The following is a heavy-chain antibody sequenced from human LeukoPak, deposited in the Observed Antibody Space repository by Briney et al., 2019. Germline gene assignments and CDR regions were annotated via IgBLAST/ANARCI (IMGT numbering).Heavy chain of an antibody. CDR1: GFTFSSYS. CDR2: ISSSSSYI. J-gene: IGHJ6*03. CDR3: ARDANDYVYYYYYMDV. V-gene: IGHV3-21*01. Sequence: GGSLRLSCAASGFTFSSYSMNWVRQAPGKGLEWVSSISSSSSYIYYADSVKGRFTISRDNAKNSLYLQMNSLRAEDTAVYYCARDANDYVYYYYYMDVWGKGTTVTVSS. D-gene: IGHD4-17*01.